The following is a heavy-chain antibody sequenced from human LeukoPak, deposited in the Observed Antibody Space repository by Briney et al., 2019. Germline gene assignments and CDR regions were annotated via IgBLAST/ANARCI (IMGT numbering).Heavy chain of an antibody. D-gene: IGHD6-13*01. CDR2: IYYSGST. CDR1: GGSISSYY. V-gene: IGHV4-59*01. J-gene: IGHJ3*02. Sequence: SETLSLTCTVSGGSISSYYWSWIRQPPGKGLEWIGYIYYSGSTNYNPSLKSRVTISVDTSKNQFSLKLSSVTAADTAVYYCAKDSSSSTQGAFDIWGQGTMVTVSS. CDR3: AKDSSSSTQGAFDI.